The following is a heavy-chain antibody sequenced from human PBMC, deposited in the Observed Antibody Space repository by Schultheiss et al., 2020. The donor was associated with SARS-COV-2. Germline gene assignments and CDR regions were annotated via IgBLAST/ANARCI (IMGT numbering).Heavy chain of an antibody. J-gene: IGHJ4*02. Sequence: GGSLRLSCAASGFTFSSYDMHWVRQATGKGLEWVSYISSSGSTIYYADSVKGRFTISRDNAKNSLYLQMNSLRAEDTAVYYCAKPPGLGYCSGGSCIPFDYWGQGTLVTVSS. D-gene: IGHD2-15*01. CDR1: GFTFSSYD. V-gene: IGHV3-48*04. CDR3: AKPPGLGYCSGGSCIPFDY. CDR2: ISSSGSTI.